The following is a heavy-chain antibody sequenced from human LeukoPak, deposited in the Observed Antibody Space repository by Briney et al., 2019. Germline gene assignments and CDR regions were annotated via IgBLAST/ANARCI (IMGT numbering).Heavy chain of an antibody. J-gene: IGHJ4*02. V-gene: IGHV1-46*01. CDR2: INPSGGTT. D-gene: IGHD6-13*01. Sequence: GASVKVSCKASGYTFTSYYMHWVRQAPGQRLEWMGIINPSGGTTTYAQKFQGRVTTARDTSTSTVYMELSSLRSEDTAVYYCARGGAAADSPDDYWGQGTLVTVSS. CDR3: ARGGAAADSPDDY. CDR1: GYTFTSYY.